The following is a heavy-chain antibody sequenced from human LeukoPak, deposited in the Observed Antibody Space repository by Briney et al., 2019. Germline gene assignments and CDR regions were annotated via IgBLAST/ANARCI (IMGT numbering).Heavy chain of an antibody. D-gene: IGHD3-22*01. CDR1: GYTFTSYD. V-gene: IGHV1-8*01. Sequence: VASVTVSCKASGYTFTSYDINWVRQAPGLGLEWMGWMNFNSGNTGYAQKFQGRVTMTRNTSISTAYMELSSLRSEDTAVYYCARGGGAYYYDNSGYYRLGFDYWGQGTLVTVSS. J-gene: IGHJ4*02. CDR2: MNFNSGNT. CDR3: ARGGGAYYYDNSGYYRLGFDY.